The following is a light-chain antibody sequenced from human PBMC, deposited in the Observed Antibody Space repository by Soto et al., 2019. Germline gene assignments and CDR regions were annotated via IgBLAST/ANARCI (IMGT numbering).Light chain of an antibody. J-gene: IGKJ1*01. Sequence: DIQMTQSPASLSASVGDRVTITCRASQSISSYLNWYQQKPGQAPKLLIYDASTLQSGVPSRFSASGSGTGVALTNSGLQPDDCAVYYCQQYNRYAVTFG. CDR1: QSISSY. CDR3: QQYNRYAVT. V-gene: IGKV1-5*01. CDR2: DAS.